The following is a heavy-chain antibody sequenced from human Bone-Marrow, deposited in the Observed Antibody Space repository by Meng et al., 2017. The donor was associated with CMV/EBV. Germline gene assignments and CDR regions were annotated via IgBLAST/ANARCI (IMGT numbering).Heavy chain of an antibody. CDR3: ARDVVVPAAIGSYVSFDY. J-gene: IGHJ4*02. V-gene: IGHV1-18*01. D-gene: IGHD2-2*02. CDR1: GYTFTSYG. Sequence: ASVKVSCKAAGYTFTSYGISWVRQAPGQGLEWMGWINAYNGNTNYAQKLQGRVTMTTDTSTSTAYMELRSLRSDDTAVYYCARDVVVPAAIGSYVSFDYWGQGTLVTVSS. CDR2: INAYNGNT.